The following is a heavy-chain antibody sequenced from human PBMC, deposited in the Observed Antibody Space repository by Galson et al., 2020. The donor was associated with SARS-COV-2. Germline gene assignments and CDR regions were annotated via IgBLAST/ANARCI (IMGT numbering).Heavy chain of an antibody. Sequence: SETLSLTCAVYGGSFSGYSWTWIRQPPGKGLEWIGEINIGGNTNYSPSLRSRVTLSVDPSKNQFSLTLRSVTAADTALYFCARGHRGVVPSPVLGLGPFYSYDYMDGWAKGTAVTVSS. CDR1: GGSFSGYS. CDR3: ARGHRGVVPSPVLGLGPFYSYDYMDG. V-gene: IGHV4-34*01. CDR2: INIGGNT. D-gene: IGHD3-10*01. J-gene: IGHJ6*03.